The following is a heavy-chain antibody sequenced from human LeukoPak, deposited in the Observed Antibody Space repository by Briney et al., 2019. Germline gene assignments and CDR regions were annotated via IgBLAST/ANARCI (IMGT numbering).Heavy chain of an antibody. CDR3: ATLGYSYGFDY. D-gene: IGHD5-18*01. Sequence: SETLSLTCTVSDDSISDYYRGWIRQPPGKGLEWIGYFYNSGRSTYNPSLKSRVTISVDTSKNQFSLKLSSVTAADTAVYYCATLGYSYGFDYWGQGTLVTVSS. J-gene: IGHJ4*02. CDR1: DDSISDYY. CDR2: FYNSGRS. V-gene: IGHV4-59*08.